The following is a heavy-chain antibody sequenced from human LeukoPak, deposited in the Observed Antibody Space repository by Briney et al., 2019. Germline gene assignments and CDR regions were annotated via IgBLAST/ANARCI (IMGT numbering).Heavy chain of an antibody. CDR3: AKDQGIQLWSSFPYYFDY. Sequence: GGSLRLSCEASAFTFDDYSMHWVRQAPGKGLEWVSAISGSGGSTYYADSVKGRFTISRDNSKNTLYLQMNSLRAEDTAVYYCAKDQGIQLWSSFPYYFDYWGQGTLVTVSS. CDR2: ISGSGGST. V-gene: IGHV3-23*01. J-gene: IGHJ4*02. D-gene: IGHD5-18*01. CDR1: AFTFDDYS.